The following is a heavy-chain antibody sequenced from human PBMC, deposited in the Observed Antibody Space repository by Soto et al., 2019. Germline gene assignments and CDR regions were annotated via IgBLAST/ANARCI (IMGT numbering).Heavy chain of an antibody. V-gene: IGHV1-69*01. CDR2: IIPIFGTA. Sequence: VKVSCKASGGTFSSYAISWVRQAPGQGLEWMGGIIPIFGTANYAQKFQGRVTITADESTSTAYMELSSLRSEDTAVYYCARVTTYLSREYYFDYWGQGTLVTVSS. D-gene: IGHD4-17*01. CDR3: ARVTTYLSREYYFDY. CDR1: GGTFSSYA. J-gene: IGHJ4*02.